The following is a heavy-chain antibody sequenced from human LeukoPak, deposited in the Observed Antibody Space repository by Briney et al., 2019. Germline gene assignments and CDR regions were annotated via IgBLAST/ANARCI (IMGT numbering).Heavy chain of an antibody. D-gene: IGHD3-3*01. Sequence: SETLSLTCAVYGGSFSGYYWSWIRQPPGKGLEWIGEINHSGSTNYNLSLKSRVTISVDTSKNQFSLKLSSVTAADTAVYYCARARSGYDFWSGSRAEYFQHWGQGTLVTVSS. J-gene: IGHJ1*01. CDR3: ARARSGYDFWSGSRAEYFQH. CDR2: INHSGST. CDR1: GGSFSGYY. V-gene: IGHV4-34*01.